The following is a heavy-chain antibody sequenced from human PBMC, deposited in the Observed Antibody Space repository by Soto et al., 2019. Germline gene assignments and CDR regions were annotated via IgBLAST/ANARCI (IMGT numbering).Heavy chain of an antibody. J-gene: IGHJ3*02. D-gene: IGHD3-22*01. V-gene: IGHV1-58*01. CDR3: AASDVEPYYYDSSGYLNDFDI. Sequence: QMQLVQSGPEVKKPGTSVKVSCKASGFTFTSSAVQWVRQARGQRLEWIGWIVVGSGNTNYAQKFQERVTLTRDKYTSTAYMELSSLRSEDTAVYYCAASDVEPYYYDSSGYLNDFDIWGQGTMVTVSS. CDR2: IVVGSGNT. CDR1: GFTFTSSA.